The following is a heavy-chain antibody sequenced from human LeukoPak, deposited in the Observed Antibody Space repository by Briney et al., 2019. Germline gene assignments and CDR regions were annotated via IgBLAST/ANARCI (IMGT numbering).Heavy chain of an antibody. Sequence: PGRSLRLSCAASGFTFHHYAIHWVRQVPGKGLEWVSGISWNSASIGYADSVKGRFTISRANAKNSVYLQMNSLRAEDTAFYYCAKDKAPLYSGYDWDLDFWGQGTLVTVSS. CDR1: GFTFHHYA. CDR2: ISWNSASI. J-gene: IGHJ4*02. CDR3: AKDKAPLYSGYDWDLDF. V-gene: IGHV3-9*01. D-gene: IGHD5-12*01.